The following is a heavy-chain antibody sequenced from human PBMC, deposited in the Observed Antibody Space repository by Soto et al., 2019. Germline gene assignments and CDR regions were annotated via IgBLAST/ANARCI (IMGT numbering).Heavy chain of an antibody. V-gene: IGHV4-39*01. CDR2: IYYSGST. CDR3: TRSHYFDY. J-gene: IGHJ4*02. Sequence: SETLSLTCTVSGCSISSSSYYWGWIRQPPGKGLEWIGSIYYSGSTYYNPSLKSRVTISVDTSKNQFSLKLSSVTAADTAVYFFTRSHYFDYWGQGALVTVSS. CDR1: GCSISSSSYY.